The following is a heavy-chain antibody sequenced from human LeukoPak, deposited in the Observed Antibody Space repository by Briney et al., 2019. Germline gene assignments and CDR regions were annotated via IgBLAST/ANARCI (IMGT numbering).Heavy chain of an antibody. CDR2: IKNKTNGGTT. CDR3: TTTIVGVTTWFDP. V-gene: IGHV3-15*01. Sequence: GGSLRLSCAASGFTLSNAYMSWVRQAPGKGLEWVGRIKNKTNGGTTDYAAPVKGRFTISRDDSKNTLYLQMNSLKTEDTAVYYCTTTIVGVTTWFDPWGQGTLVTVSS. J-gene: IGHJ5*02. D-gene: IGHD1-26*01. CDR1: GFTLSNAY.